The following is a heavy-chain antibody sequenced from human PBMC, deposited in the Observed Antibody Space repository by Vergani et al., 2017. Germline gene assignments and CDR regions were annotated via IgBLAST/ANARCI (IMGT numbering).Heavy chain of an antibody. V-gene: IGHV4-31*03. D-gene: IGHD6-13*01. CDR2: IYYSGST. CDR3: ASHGAAAAVRGDYYYYGMDV. J-gene: IGHJ6*02. Sequence: QVQLQESGPGLVKPSQTLSLTCTVSGGSISSGGYYWSWIRQHPGKGLEWIGYIYYSGSTNYNPSLKSRVTISVDTSKNQFSLKLSSVTAADTAVYYCASHGAAAAVRGDYYYYGMDVWGQGTTVTVSS. CDR1: GGSISSGGYY.